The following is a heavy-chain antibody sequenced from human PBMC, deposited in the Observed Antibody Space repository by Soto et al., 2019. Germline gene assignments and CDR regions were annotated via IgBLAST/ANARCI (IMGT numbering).Heavy chain of an antibody. CDR2: SYYSGST. J-gene: IGHJ5*02. Sequence: SETLSLTCTVSGGSVSSGSYWSWIRQPPGKGLEWIGYSYYSGSTNYNPSLRSRVTISVDRSKNQFFLKLTSVTAADTAVYYCARDKTRRGRYYRPWFDPWGQGTLVTVSS. D-gene: IGHD1-26*01. V-gene: IGHV4-61*01. CDR1: GGSVSSGSY. CDR3: ARDKTRRGRYYRPWFDP.